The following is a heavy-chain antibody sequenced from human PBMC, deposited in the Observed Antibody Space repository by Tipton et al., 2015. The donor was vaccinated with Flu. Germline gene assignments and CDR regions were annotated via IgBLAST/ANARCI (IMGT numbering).Heavy chain of an antibody. CDR2: VSGSGDNT. D-gene: IGHD6-19*01. CDR1: GITLSTFA. J-gene: IGHJ4*02. Sequence: GSLRLSCATSGITLSTFAMSWVRQAPGKGLEWVSVVSGSGDNTDYADSVRGRFTISRDNSKNTLYLQMNSLRAEDTAVYFCARVIPELVAGLDYWGQGTLVTVSS. V-gene: IGHV3-23*01. CDR3: ARVIPELVAGLDY.